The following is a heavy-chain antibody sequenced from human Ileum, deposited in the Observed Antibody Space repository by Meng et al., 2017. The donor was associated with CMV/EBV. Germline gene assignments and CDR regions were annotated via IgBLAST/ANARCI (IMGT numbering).Heavy chain of an antibody. CDR2: IYYNGNT. J-gene: IGHJ4*02. CDR1: GDSIYSAGYY. Sequence: LPCGVSGDSIYSAGYYWSWIRQPPGKGLEWIGHIYYNGNTHYNPSLTSRLNISVDTSKNQSSLMLTSVTAADTAVYYCARYFGGYFDYWGQGTLVTVSS. V-gene: IGHV4-30-4*01. D-gene: IGHD3-10*01. CDR3: ARYFGGYFDY.